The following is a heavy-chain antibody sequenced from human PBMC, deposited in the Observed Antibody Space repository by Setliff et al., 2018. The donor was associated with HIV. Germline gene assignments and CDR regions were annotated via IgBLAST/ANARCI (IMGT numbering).Heavy chain of an antibody. J-gene: IGHJ3*02. V-gene: IGHV1-3*01. CDR3: ARARITMIGDAFDI. CDR1: GYTFTSYA. CDR2: INAGYGNT. D-gene: IGHD3-22*01. Sequence: ASVKVSCKASGYTFTSYAIHWVRQAPGQSLEWMGWINAGYGNTKYSQKFQGRVTITADTSTDTAYMELSSLRSEDTAVYYCARARITMIGDAFDIWGQGTMVTVSS.